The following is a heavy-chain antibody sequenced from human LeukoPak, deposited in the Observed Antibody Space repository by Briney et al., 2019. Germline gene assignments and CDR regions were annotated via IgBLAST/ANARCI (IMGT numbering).Heavy chain of an antibody. CDR1: GFTFSSYD. Sequence: PGGSLRLSCAASGFTFSSYDMHWVRQAPGKGLEWVSVIYSGGSTYYGDSVQGRFTISRDNSQNTLYLQMNSLRAEDTAVYYCARGLYSDMSGSFDYWGQGTLVTVSS. D-gene: IGHD3-3*01. J-gene: IGHJ4*02. CDR3: ARGLYSDMSGSFDY. V-gene: IGHV3-53*01. CDR2: IYSGGST.